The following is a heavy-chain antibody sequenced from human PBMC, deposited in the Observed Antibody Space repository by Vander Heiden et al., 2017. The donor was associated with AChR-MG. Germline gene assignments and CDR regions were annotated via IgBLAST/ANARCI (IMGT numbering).Heavy chain of an antibody. Sequence: EVQLVESGGGLVQPGGSGSLSCAASGFPFSRVWMSWVRQAPGKGLEWVANIKQDGSDEYYVDSVKGRFTISRDNAKDSLYLQMRSLSAEDTAIYYCARAGVNYYGMDVWCQGTTVTVSS. V-gene: IGHV3-7*01. D-gene: IGHD2-21*01. CDR3: ARAGVNYYGMDV. CDR1: GFPFSRVW. CDR2: IKQDGSDE. J-gene: IGHJ6*02.